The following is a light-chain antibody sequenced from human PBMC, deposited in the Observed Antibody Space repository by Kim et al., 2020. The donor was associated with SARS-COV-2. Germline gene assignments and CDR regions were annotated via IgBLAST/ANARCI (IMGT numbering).Light chain of an antibody. CDR1: RSNIGAAYD. J-gene: IGLJ2*01. Sequence: RVTTTCTGSRSNIGAAYDVHWYQRLPGKAPKLLIYTNINRPSGVPDRFSGSKSGTSASLAITGLQAEDEADYYCQSYDTSLSGSIFGGGTQLTVL. CDR3: QSYDTSLSGSI. V-gene: IGLV1-40*01. CDR2: TNI.